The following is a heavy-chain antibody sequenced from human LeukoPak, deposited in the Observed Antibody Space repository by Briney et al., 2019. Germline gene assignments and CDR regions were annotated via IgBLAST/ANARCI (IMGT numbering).Heavy chain of an antibody. D-gene: IGHD1-14*01. V-gene: IGHV1-8*01. CDR3: ARGIRNRNRWSTGYYFDY. CDR2: MNPNSGNT. J-gene: IGHJ4*02. CDR1: GYTFTSYD. Sequence: ASVKVSCKASGYTFTSYDINWVRQATGQGLEWMGWMNPNSGNTGYAQKFQGRVTMTRNTSISTAYMELSSLRSEDTAVYYCARGIRNRNRWSTGYYFDYWGQGTLVTVSS.